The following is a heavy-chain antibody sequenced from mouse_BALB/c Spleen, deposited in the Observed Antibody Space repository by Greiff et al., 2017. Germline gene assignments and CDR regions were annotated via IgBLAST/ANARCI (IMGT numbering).Heavy chain of an antibody. J-gene: IGHJ2*01. CDR2: ISSGGSYT. CDR3: ASGNGSSYDYFDY. V-gene: IGHV5-9-3*01. D-gene: IGHD1-1*01. CDR1: GFTFSSYA. Sequence: EVKLVESGGGLVKPGGSLKLSCAASGFTFSSYAMSWVRQTPEKRLEWVATISSGGSYTYYPDSVKGRFTISRDNAKNTLYLQMSSLRSEDTAMYYCASGNGSSYDYFDYWGQGTTLTVSS.